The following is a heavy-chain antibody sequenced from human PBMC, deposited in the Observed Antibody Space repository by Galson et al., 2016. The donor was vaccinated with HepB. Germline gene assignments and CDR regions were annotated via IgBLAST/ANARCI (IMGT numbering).Heavy chain of an antibody. D-gene: IGHD2-2*01. V-gene: IGHV3-21*01. CDR3: ARDNSHCGRTSCIPTYRYFDL. CDR2: ISSNGDFI. CDR1: GISFSTFS. J-gene: IGHJ2*01. Sequence: SLRLSCAASGISFSTFSMNWVRQAPGQGLEWLSSISSNGDFINYADSVKGRFTIPRDNADNSLFLHMSSLRAEDTAIYYCARDNSHCGRTSCIPTYRYFDLWGRGTLVTVSS.